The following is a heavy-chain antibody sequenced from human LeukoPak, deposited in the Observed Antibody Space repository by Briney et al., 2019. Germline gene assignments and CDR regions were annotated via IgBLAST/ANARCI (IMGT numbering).Heavy chain of an antibody. V-gene: IGHV3-49*03. J-gene: IGHJ5*02. D-gene: IGHD2-15*01. CDR1: GFTFGDYA. Sequence: GGSLRLSCTASGFTFGDYAMSWFRQAPGKGLEWVGFIRSKAYGGTTEYAASVKGRFTISRDDSKSIAYLQMNSLKTEDTAVYYCTRDVVVVAAMSEPWFDPWGQGTLVTVSS. CDR3: TRDVVVVAAMSEPWFDP. CDR2: IRSKAYGGTT.